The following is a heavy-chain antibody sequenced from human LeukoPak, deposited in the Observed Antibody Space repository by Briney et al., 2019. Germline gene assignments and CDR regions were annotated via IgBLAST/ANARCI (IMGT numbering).Heavy chain of an antibody. J-gene: IGHJ3*02. V-gene: IGHV3-30*02. D-gene: IGHD5-18*01. CDR2: IRYDGSNK. CDR1: GFTFSSYG. Sequence: GGSLRLSCAASGFTFSSYGMHWVRQAPGKGLEWVAFIRYDGSNKYYADSVKGRFTISRDNSKNTLYLQMNSLRAEDTAVYYCARGSVAWIHDAFDIWSQGTMVTVSS. CDR3: ARGSVAWIHDAFDI.